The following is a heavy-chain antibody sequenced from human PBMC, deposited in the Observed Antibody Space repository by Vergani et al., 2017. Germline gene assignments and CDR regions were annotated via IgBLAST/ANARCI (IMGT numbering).Heavy chain of an antibody. CDR3: ARDEEVVRGAGWFDP. CDR2: ISAYNGNT. J-gene: IGHJ5*02. Sequence: QVQLVQSGAEVKKPGASVKVSCKASGYTFTSYGISWVRQAPGQGLEWMGWISAYNGNTNYAQKLQGRVTMTTDSSTSTAYMELRSLSSDDTAGDYCARDEEVVRGAGWFDPWGQGTLVTVSS. V-gene: IGHV1-18*01. CDR1: GYTFTSYG. D-gene: IGHD3-10*01.